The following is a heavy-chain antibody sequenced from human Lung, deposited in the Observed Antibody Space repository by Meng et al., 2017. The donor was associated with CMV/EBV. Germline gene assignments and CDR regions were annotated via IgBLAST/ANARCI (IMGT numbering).Heavy chain of an antibody. CDR3: ASSGTPAD. V-gene: IGHV3-23*03. CDR2: MLSGGTAT. D-gene: IGHD1-1*01. Sequence: GGSLRLSCEASGFSLSDYAMNWVRQAPGRGPEWVSVMLSGGTATYYADSVKGRFIISRVLSKNTLYLQMNGLRVEDTAIYYCASSGTPADWGQVNLVHVAS. CDR1: GFSLSDYA. J-gene: IGHJ4*02.